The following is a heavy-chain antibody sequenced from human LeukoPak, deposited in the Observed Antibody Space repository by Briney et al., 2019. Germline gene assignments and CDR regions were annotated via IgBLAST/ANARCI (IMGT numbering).Heavy chain of an antibody. Sequence: PSETLSLTCTVSGGSISSYYWSWIRQPPGKGLEWIGYIYYSGSTNYNPSLKSRVTISVDTSKNQFSLKLSSVTAADTAVYYCARDGRCSSTSCLDYWGQGTLVTVSS. CDR1: GGSISSYY. D-gene: IGHD2-2*01. CDR3: ARDGRCSSTSCLDY. J-gene: IGHJ4*02. CDR2: IYYSGST. V-gene: IGHV4-59*01.